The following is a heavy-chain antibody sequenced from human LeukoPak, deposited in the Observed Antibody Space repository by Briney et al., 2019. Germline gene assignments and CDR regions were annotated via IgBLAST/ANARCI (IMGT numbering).Heavy chain of an antibody. D-gene: IGHD6-6*01. J-gene: IGHJ4*02. CDR3: ARHRSSWLIDY. CDR1: GSTFNGYA. V-gene: IGHV3-23*01. CDR2: ISDSGGNT. Sequence: GGCLRLSCAASGSTFNGYAMSWVRQAPWERLQWVSGISDSGGNTYYADSVRGRLTISRDNSKNTLYLQMNSLRAEDTAVYYCARHRSSWLIDYWGQGTLVTVSS.